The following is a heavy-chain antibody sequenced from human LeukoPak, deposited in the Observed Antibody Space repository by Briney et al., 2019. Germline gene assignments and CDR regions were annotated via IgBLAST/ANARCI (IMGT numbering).Heavy chain of an antibody. V-gene: IGHV1-18*01. CDR2: ISAYNGNT. D-gene: IGHD3-9*01. J-gene: IGHJ4*02. Sequence: ASVKVSCKASGYTFTNYAISWVRQAPGQGLEWMGWISAYNGNTNYAQKFQGRVTLTTDTSTSTAYMELRSLISDDTAVYHCARGFDWLEYYFDYWGQGTLVTVSS. CDR1: GYTFTNYA. CDR3: ARGFDWLEYYFDY.